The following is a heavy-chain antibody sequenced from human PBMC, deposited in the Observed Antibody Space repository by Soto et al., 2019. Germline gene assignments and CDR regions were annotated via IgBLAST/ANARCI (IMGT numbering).Heavy chain of an antibody. CDR2: ISYDGSNK. Sequence: QVQLVESGGGVVQPGRSLRLSCAASGFTFSNYAIHWVRQAPGKGLEWGAAISYDGSNKYYGDSVKGRFTIARDNSKSTLYLQVNSLRADDTAVYYCARGTSSGWYYFDYWGQGTLVTVSS. CDR3: ARGTSSGWYYFDY. D-gene: IGHD6-19*01. V-gene: IGHV3-30-3*01. CDR1: GFTFSNYA. J-gene: IGHJ4*02.